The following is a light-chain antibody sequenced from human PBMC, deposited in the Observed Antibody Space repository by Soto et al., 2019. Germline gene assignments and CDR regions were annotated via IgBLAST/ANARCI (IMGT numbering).Light chain of an antibody. CDR2: RAS. Sequence: DSQMSQSPSTLSASMRNRVTITCRASQDIDIVLAWYQQKPGKAPGFLISRASILESGVPSRFSGSGSGTDFTLTISSLLPDDLATYHCQQYNFYTWTFGQGTKVEIK. CDR1: QDIDIV. J-gene: IGKJ1*01. V-gene: IGKV1-5*03. CDR3: QQYNFYTWT.